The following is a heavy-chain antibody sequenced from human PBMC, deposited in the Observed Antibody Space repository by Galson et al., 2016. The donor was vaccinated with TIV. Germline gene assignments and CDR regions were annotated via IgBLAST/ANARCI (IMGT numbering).Heavy chain of an antibody. CDR1: GYTFTGYY. CDR3: ARQVPGSIGTGYFDY. J-gene: IGHJ4*02. V-gene: IGHV1-2*06. CDR2: INPSNDVT. Sequence: CKASGYTFTGYYIHWVRQAPGQGLEWMGRINPSNDVTDYAQNFQGRVTMTRDTSIMTVYMELSSLRSDDTALYYCARQVPGSIGTGYFDYWSRGTLVTVSS. D-gene: IGHD1-1*01.